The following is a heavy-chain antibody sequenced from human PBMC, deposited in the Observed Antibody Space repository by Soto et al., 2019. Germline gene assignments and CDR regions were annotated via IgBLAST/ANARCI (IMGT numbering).Heavy chain of an antibody. CDR2: SNHGGFT. Sequence: SETLSLTCDVYGGSFSGYYWSWIRQPPGKGLEWIGESNHGGFTDYNPSLKSRVTISVDTSKNQFSLKMISVTAADTAVYYCARWSLSGPGEPRPRAFDPWGQGTLVTVSS. V-gene: IGHV4-34*01. J-gene: IGHJ5*02. CDR1: GGSFSGYY. D-gene: IGHD3-3*01. CDR3: ARWSLSGPGEPRPRAFDP.